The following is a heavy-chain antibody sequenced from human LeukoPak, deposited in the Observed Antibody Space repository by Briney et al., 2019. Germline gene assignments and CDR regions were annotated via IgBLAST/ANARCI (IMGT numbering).Heavy chain of an antibody. D-gene: IGHD5-12*01. V-gene: IGHV4-59*01. CDR3: ASRGYPDPGGY. CDR1: GGSLSGYY. J-gene: IGHJ4*02. Sequence: SETLSLTCTVSGGSLSGYYWSWIRQPPGEGLEWIGYIYYSGSTNYNPSLRSRVTISVDTSKNQISLKVSSVTAADTAVYYCASRGYPDPGGYWGQGTLVTVSS. CDR2: IYYSGST.